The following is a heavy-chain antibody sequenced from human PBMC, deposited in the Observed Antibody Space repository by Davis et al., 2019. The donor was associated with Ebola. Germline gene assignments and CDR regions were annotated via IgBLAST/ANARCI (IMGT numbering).Heavy chain of an antibody. D-gene: IGHD6-6*01. CDR3: ARDLSIAARPVFDS. CDR2: ISTTGGTI. V-gene: IGHV3-11*04. J-gene: IGHJ4*02. Sequence: GESLKISCVASGFTLNAHHMNWLRQAPGKVLEWVAHISTTGGTIYYADSVKGRFTISRDNAKNSLYLQMSSLRAEDTAIYYCARDLSIAARPVFDSWGQGTLVTVSS. CDR1: GFTLNAHH.